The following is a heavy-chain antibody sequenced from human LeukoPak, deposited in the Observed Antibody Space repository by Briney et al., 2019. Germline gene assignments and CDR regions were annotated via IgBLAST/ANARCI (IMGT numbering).Heavy chain of an antibody. CDR1: GGSMSSYY. V-gene: IGHV4-59*08. D-gene: IGHD5-12*01. Sequence: SETLSLTCTVSGGSMSSYYWSWIRQPPGKGLEWIGYIYYSGSTNYNPSLKSRVTISVDTSKNQFSLKLSSVTAADTAVYYCAGGYSGYDGGFDYWGQGTLVTVSS. J-gene: IGHJ4*02. CDR3: AGGYSGYDGGFDY. CDR2: IYYSGST.